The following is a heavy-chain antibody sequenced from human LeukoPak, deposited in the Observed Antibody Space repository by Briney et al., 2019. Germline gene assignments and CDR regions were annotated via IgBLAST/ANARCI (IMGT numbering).Heavy chain of an antibody. CDR1: GFTFSSYG. CDR2: ISGSGGST. Sequence: HSGGSLRLSCAASGFTFSSYGMSWVRQAPGKGLEWVSAISGSGGSTYYADSVKGRFTISRDNAKNSLYLRMNSLRAEDTAVYYCARVGIQLWLRYYYYYMDVWGKGTTVTVSS. D-gene: IGHD5-18*01. V-gene: IGHV3-23*01. J-gene: IGHJ6*03. CDR3: ARVGIQLWLRYYYYYMDV.